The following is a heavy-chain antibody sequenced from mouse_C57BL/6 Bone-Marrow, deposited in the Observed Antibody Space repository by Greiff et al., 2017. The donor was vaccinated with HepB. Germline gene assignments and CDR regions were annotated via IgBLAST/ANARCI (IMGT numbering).Heavy chain of an antibody. CDR3: ARSREGYGNYYFDY. V-gene: IGHV1-59*01. Sequence: QVQLQQPGAELVRPGTSVKLSCKASGYTFTSCWMHWVKQRPGQGLEWIGVIDPSDSYTNYNQKFKGKATLTVDTSSSTAYMQLSSLTSEDSAVYYCARSREGYGNYYFDYWGQGTTLTVSS. CDR2: IDPSDSYT. D-gene: IGHD2-1*01. CDR1: GYTFTSCW. J-gene: IGHJ2*01.